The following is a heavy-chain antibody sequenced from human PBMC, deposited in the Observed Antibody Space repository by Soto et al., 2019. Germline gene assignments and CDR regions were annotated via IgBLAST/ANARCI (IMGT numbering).Heavy chain of an antibody. CDR3: ASDSTRESDDGDSLFDYYGMDG. J-gene: IGHJ6*02. Sequence: ASVQLSCKASGGTFSSYAISWVRQAPGQGLEWMGGIIPIFGTANYAQKFQGRVTITADESTSTAYMELSSLRSEDTAVYYCASDSTRESDDGDSLFDYYGMDGWGQGTTVIVSS. CDR2: IIPIFGTA. D-gene: IGHD4-17*01. CDR1: GGTFSSYA. V-gene: IGHV1-69*13.